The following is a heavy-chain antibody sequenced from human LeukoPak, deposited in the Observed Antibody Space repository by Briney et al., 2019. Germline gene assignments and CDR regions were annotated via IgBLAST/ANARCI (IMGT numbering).Heavy chain of an antibody. CDR1: GGSFSGYY. D-gene: IGHD2-2*02. CDR2: INHSGST. CDR3: ARVYVSETFDY. V-gene: IGHV4-34*01. J-gene: IGHJ4*02. Sequence: PSETLSLTCAVYGGSFSGYYWSWIRQPPGKGLEWIGEINHSGSTNYNPSLKSRVTISVDTSKNQFSLKLSSVTAADTAVYYCARVYVSETFDYWGQGTLVTVSS.